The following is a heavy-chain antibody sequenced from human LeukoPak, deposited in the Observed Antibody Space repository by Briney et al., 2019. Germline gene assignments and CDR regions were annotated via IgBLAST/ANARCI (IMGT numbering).Heavy chain of an antibody. V-gene: IGHV5-51*01. CDR3: ARATARPRAYYYYYMDV. Sequence: GESLKISCKGSGYSFTSYWIGWVRQMPGKGLEWMGIIYPGDSDTRYSPSFQGQVTISADKSISTAYLQWSSLKASDTAMYYCARATARPRAYYYYYMDVWGKGTTVTVSS. CDR2: IYPGDSDT. D-gene: IGHD6-6*01. CDR1: GYSFTSYW. J-gene: IGHJ6*03.